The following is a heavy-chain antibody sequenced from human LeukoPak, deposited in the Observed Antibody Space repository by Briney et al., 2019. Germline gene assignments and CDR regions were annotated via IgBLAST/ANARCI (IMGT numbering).Heavy chain of an antibody. Sequence: ASVKVSCKASGYTFTSYGISWVRQAPGQGLEWMGWISAYNGNTNYAQKLQGRVTMTTDTSTSTAYMELRSLRSDDTAVYYCAGNIAAAGTVRFDPWGQGTLVTVSS. J-gene: IGHJ5*02. CDR1: GYTFTSYG. V-gene: IGHV1-18*01. D-gene: IGHD6-13*01. CDR2: ISAYNGNT. CDR3: AGNIAAAGTVRFDP.